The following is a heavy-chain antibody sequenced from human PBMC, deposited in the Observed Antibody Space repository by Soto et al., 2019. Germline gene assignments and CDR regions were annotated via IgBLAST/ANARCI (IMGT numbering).Heavy chain of an antibody. CDR2: ISSGGGST. CDR3: ARNGFVATTPPTGY. Sequence: PGGSLRLSCAASGFTVITSYMTWVRQAPGKGLEWVSVISSGGGSTYYADSVKGRFTISRDNSKNMIYLQMDSLRAEDTAVYYCARNGFVATTPPTGYWGQGTLVTVSS. J-gene: IGHJ4*02. V-gene: IGHV3-66*01. CDR1: GFTVITSY. D-gene: IGHD5-12*01.